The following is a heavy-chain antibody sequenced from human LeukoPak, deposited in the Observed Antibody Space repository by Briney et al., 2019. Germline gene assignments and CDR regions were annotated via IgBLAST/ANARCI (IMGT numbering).Heavy chain of an antibody. CDR3: ARGLGRGRLQSAPAWIH. CDR2: IKQDGSEK. CDR1: EFTFSSFS. Sequence: QPGGSLRLSCAGSEFTFSSFSMSWVRQAPGKGLEWVANIKQDGSEKYYMDSVKGRFTISRDNAKKLLYLHMNSLRAEDTAVYYCARGLGRGRLQSAPAWIHWGQGTLVTVSS. J-gene: IGHJ4*02. V-gene: IGHV3-7*01. D-gene: IGHD5-24*01.